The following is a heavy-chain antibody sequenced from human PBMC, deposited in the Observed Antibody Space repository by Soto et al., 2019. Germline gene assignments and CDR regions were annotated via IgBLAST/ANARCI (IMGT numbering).Heavy chain of an antibody. CDR1: GFSLSTSGVG. CDR3: AHRRPAIAVAGNRGAFDI. V-gene: IGHV2-5*02. D-gene: IGHD6-19*01. CDR2: IYWDDDK. Sequence: QITLKESGPTLVKPTQTLTLTCTFSGFSLSTSGVGVGWIRQPPGKALEWLALIYWDDDKRYSPSLKSRLTITKDTSKNQVVLTMTNMDPVDTASYCGAHRRPAIAVAGNRGAFDIWGQGTMVTVSS. J-gene: IGHJ3*02.